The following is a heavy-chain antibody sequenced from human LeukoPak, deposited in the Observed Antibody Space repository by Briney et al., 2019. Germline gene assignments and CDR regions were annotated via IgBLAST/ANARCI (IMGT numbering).Heavy chain of an antibody. CDR2: INHSGST. CDR1: GGSFSGYY. J-gene: IGHJ5*02. CDR3: AREELGSSLGFDP. V-gene: IGHV4-34*01. D-gene: IGHD3-16*01. Sequence: SETLSLTCAVYGGSFSGYYWSWIRQPPGKGLEWIGGINHSGSTNYNPSLKSRVTISVDTSKNQFSLKLSSVTAADTAVYYCAREELGSSLGFDPWGQGTLVTVSS.